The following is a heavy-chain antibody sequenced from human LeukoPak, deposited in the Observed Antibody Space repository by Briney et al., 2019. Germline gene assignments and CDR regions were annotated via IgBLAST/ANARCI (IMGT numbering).Heavy chain of an antibody. J-gene: IGHJ3*02. D-gene: IGHD4/OR15-4a*01. CDR2: IYTRGST. CDR3: ARHSPRGDYGYAFDI. V-gene: IGHV4-61*02. Sequence: SQTLSLTCTVPGGSLSSGSYYWSWTRQPAGKGLEWIGRIYTRGSTNYNPSLKSRVTIAVDTSKNQFSLKLSSVTAADTAVYCCARHSPRGDYGYAFDIWGQGTVVTVSS. CDR1: GGSLSSGSYY.